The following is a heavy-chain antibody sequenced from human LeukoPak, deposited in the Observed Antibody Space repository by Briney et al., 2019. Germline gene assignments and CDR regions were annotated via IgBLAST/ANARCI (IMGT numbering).Heavy chain of an antibody. Sequence: PSETLSLTCTVSGGSIGSSSYYWDWIRQPPGKGLEWIGEIYHSGSTNYNPSLKSRVTISVDKSKNQFSLKLSSVTAADTAVYYCARENSGRFPCPPNYWAQEPLVTVPS. CDR3: ARENSGRFPCPPNY. D-gene: IGHD1-26*01. CDR1: GGSIGSSSYY. V-gene: IGHV4-39*07. CDR2: IYHSGST. J-gene: IGHJ4*02.